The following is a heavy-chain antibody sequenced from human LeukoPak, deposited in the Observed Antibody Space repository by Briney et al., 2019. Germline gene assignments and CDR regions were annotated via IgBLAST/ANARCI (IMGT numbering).Heavy chain of an antibody. CDR2: ISSSSSYI. D-gene: IGHD2-8*01. V-gene: IGHV3-21*01. J-gene: IGHJ6*02. CDR1: GFPFSSYS. CDR3: ARDGPVLMVYSRGMDV. Sequence: SGGSLRLSCAASGFPFSSYSCNWGRQAPGKGLEWVPSISSSSSYIYFADSVKGRFTISRDNAKNSLFLQMNSLRAEDTAVYYCARDGPVLMVYSRGMDVWGQGTTVTVSS.